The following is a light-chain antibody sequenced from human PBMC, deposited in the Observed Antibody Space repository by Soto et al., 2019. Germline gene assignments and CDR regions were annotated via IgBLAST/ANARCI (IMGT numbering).Light chain of an antibody. CDR2: WAS. CDR3: QRYYTVPVT. CDR1: QTALRSSNNKNH. V-gene: IGKV4-1*01. Sequence: DIVMTQSPDSLAVSLRERATINCKSSQTALRSSNNKNHLAGYQQKPEQPPKMVISWASTRKSGVPDRFSGSGSGTDFTLTISSLQAEDVAVYYYQRYYTVPVTFGQGTRLEIK. J-gene: IGKJ5*01.